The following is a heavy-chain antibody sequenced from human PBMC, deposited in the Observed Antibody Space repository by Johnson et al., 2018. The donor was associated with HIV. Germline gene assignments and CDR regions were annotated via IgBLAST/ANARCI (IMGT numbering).Heavy chain of an antibody. D-gene: IGHD3-3*01. CDR3: TTASPPYYNFWSGYGAFDI. CDR2: IKSKTAGGTT. J-gene: IGHJ3*02. CDR1: GFTFSNAW. V-gene: IGHV3-15*01. Sequence: VQLVESGGGLVKPGGSLRLSCAASGFTFSNAWMTWVRQAPGKGLEWVGRIKSKTAGGTTDYAAPVKARFTISRDDSKNTLYLQMNSLKTEDTAVYYCTTASPPYYNFWSGYGAFDICGQGTMVTVSS.